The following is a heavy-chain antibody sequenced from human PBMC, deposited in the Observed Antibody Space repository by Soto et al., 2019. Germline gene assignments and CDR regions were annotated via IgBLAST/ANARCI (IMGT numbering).Heavy chain of an antibody. Sequence: ESLKISCKGSGYSFTSYWISWVRQMPGKGLEWVGRIDPSDSYTNYSPSFQGHVTISADKSISTAYLQWSSLKASDTAMYYCAGLANMDTPMAHSYYYYYGMDVWGQGTRVTVSS. J-gene: IGHJ6*02. CDR3: AGLANMDTPMAHSYYYYYGMDV. CDR1: GYSFTSYW. CDR2: IDPSDSYT. D-gene: IGHD5-18*01. V-gene: IGHV5-10-1*01.